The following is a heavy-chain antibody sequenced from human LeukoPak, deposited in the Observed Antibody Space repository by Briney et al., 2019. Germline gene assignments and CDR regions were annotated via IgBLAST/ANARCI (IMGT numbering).Heavy chain of an antibody. D-gene: IGHD6-13*01. CDR3: ANAEHSSSSVRAY. J-gene: IGHJ4*02. Sequence: PGGSLRLSCAASGFTFSSYGMSWVRQAPGKGLEWVSAISASGGSTYYADSVKGRFTISRDNSKNTLYLQMKSLRAEDTAVYYCANAEHSSSSVRAYWGQGTLVTVSS. CDR1: GFTFSSYG. V-gene: IGHV3-23*01. CDR2: ISASGGST.